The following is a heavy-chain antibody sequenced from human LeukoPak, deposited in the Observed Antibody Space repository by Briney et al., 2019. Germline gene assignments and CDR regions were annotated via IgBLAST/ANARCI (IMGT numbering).Heavy chain of an antibody. D-gene: IGHD3-22*01. CDR1: GGSISSYY. CDR3: ARVTYYYDSSGYYYYFDY. Sequence: PSETLSLTCIVSGGSISSYYWSWIRQPPGKGLEYIGYIYYSGSTNYNPSLKSRVTISVDTSKNQFSLKLSSVTAADTAMYYCARVTYYYDSSGYYYYFDYWGQGTLVTVSS. V-gene: IGHV4-59*01. CDR2: IYYSGST. J-gene: IGHJ4*02.